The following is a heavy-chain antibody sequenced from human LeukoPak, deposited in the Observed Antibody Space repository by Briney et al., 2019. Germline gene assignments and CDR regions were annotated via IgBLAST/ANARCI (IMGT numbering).Heavy chain of an antibody. CDR3: ATLHGFGELRDY. CDR1: GFTFSSYE. CDR2: IRYDGSNK. D-gene: IGHD3-10*01. J-gene: IGHJ4*02. V-gene: IGHV3-30*02. Sequence: PGGSLRLSCAASGFTFSSYELNWVRQAPGKGLEWVAFIRYDGSNKYYADSVKGRFTISRDNSKNTLYLQMNSLRAEDTAVYYCATLHGFGELRDYWGQGTLVTVSS.